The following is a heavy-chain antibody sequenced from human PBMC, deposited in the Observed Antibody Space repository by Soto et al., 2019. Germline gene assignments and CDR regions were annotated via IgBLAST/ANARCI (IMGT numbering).Heavy chain of an antibody. CDR2: MNPNSGNT. V-gene: IGHV1-8*01. J-gene: IGHJ5*02. Sequence: VKVSCEASRDTFTSYDLNWARHYTGQGLEWMGWMNPNSGNTGYAQKFQGRVTMTRNTSISTAYMELSSLRSEDTAVYYCARGRGVRFLEWLTTYNWFDPWGQGTLVTVSS. D-gene: IGHD3-3*01. CDR1: RDTFTSYD. CDR3: ARGRGVRFLEWLTTYNWFDP.